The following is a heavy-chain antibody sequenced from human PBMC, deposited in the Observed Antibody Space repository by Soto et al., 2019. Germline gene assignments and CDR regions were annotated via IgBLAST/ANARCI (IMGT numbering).Heavy chain of an antibody. D-gene: IGHD6-19*01. CDR2: ISWDGGST. CDR1: GFTVDDYT. J-gene: IGHJ6*02. CDR3: AKDTERRGWTPYPSSAIGGQYGMDV. Sequence: EVQLVESGGVVVQPGGSLRLSCAASGFTVDDYTMHWVRQAPGKGLEWVSLISWDGGSTYYADSVKGRFTISRDNSKKSLYLQMNSLRTEDTALYYCAKDTERRGWTPYPSSAIGGQYGMDVWGQGTTVTVSS. V-gene: IGHV3-43*01.